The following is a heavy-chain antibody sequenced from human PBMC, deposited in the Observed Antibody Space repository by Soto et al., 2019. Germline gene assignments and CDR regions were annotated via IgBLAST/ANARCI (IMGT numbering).Heavy chain of an antibody. J-gene: IGHJ6*02. CDR3: ARDVYITMVRGVTIDYYYYGMDV. V-gene: IGHV4-30-2*01. D-gene: IGHD3-10*01. Sequence: SETLSLTCAVSGGSISSGGYSWSWIRQPPGKGLEWIGYIYHSGSTYYNPSLKSRVTISVDKSKNQFSLKLSSVTAADTAVYYCARDVYITMVRGVTIDYYYYGMDVWGQGTTVTVSS. CDR1: GGSISSGGYS. CDR2: IYHSGST.